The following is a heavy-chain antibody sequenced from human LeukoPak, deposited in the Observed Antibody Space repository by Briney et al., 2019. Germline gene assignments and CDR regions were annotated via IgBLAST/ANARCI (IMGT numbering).Heavy chain of an antibody. CDR3: ARDERWLQFYFDY. CDR1: GFTFSSYA. D-gene: IGHD5-12*01. V-gene: IGHV3-30-3*01. J-gene: IGHJ4*02. Sequence: AGRSLRLSCAASGFTFSSYAMHWVRQAPGKGLGWVAVISYDGSNKYYADSVKGRFTISRDNSKNTLYLQMNSLRAEDTAVYYCARDERWLQFYFDYWGQGTLVTVSS. CDR2: ISYDGSNK.